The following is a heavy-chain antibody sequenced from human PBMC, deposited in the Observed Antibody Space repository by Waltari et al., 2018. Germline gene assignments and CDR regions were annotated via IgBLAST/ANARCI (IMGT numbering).Heavy chain of an antibody. CDR1: GGTFSSYA. CDR3: VRDGEAARKQLVPFDY. D-gene: IGHD6-13*01. Sequence: QVQLVQSGTEVKKPGSSVKVSCKASGGTFSSYAISWVRQAPGQGLEWMGGIIPILGIANYAQKFQGRVTVTADKSTSTAYMELSSLRSEDTAVYYCVRDGEAARKQLVPFDYWGQGTLVTVSS. V-gene: IGHV1-69*10. CDR2: IIPILGIA. J-gene: IGHJ4*02.